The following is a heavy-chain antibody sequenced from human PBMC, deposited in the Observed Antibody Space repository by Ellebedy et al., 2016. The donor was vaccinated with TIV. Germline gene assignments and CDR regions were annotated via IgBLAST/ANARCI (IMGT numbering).Heavy chain of an antibody. J-gene: IGHJ4*02. V-gene: IGHV1-2*02. CDR3: ARDPDRAAAIGGDDY. CDR2: INPNSGGT. Sequence: ASVKVSCKASGYTFTGYYMHWVRQAPGQGLEWMGWINPNSGGTNYAQKFQGRVTITADESTSTAYMELSSLRSEDTAVYYCARDPDRAAAIGGDDYWGQGTLVTVSS. CDR1: GYTFTGYY. D-gene: IGHD3-16*01.